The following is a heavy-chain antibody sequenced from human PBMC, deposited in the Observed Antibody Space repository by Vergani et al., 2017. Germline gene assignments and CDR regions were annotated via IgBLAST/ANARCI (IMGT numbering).Heavy chain of an antibody. CDR2: ISWDGGST. CDR3: AKDPLRDGYPNPGIYFDY. V-gene: IGHV3-43*01. CDR1: GFTFDDYT. Sequence: EVQLVESGGVVVQPGGSLRLSCAASGFTFDDYTMHWVRQAPGKGLEWVSLISWDGGSTYYADSVKGRFTISRDNSKNTLYLQMNSLRAEDTAVYYCAKDPLRDGYPNPGIYFDYWGQGTLVTVSS. J-gene: IGHJ4*02. D-gene: IGHD5-24*01.